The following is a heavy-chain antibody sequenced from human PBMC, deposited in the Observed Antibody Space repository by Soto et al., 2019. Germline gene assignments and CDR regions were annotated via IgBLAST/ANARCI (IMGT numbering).Heavy chain of an antibody. D-gene: IGHD3-16*01. Sequence: GGSLRLSCAASGFTFSSYAMSWVRQAPGKGLEWVSAISGSGGSTYYADSVKGRFTISRVNSKNTLYLQMNSLRAEDTAVYYCAKDRRGGSYYYYYGMDVWGQGTTVTVSS. CDR2: ISGSGGST. CDR1: GFTFSSYA. CDR3: AKDRRGGSYYYYYGMDV. V-gene: IGHV3-23*01. J-gene: IGHJ6*02.